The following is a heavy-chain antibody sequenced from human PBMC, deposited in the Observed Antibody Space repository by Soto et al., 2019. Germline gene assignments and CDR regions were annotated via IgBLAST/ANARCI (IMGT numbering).Heavy chain of an antibody. D-gene: IGHD6-19*01. CDR2: INHSGST. J-gene: IGHJ5*02. CDR3: ARGVKRQWLVRHWFDP. V-gene: IGHV4-39*07. CDR1: GGSISSGGYY. Sequence: PSETLSLTCTFSGGSISSGGYYWSWIRQPPGKGLEWIGEINHSGSTNYNPSLKSRVTISVDTSKNQFSLKLSSVTAADTAVYYCARGVKRQWLVRHWFDPWGQGTLVTVS.